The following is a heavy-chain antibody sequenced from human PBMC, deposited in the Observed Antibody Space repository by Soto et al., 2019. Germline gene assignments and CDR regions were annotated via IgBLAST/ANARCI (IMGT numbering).Heavy chain of an antibody. D-gene: IGHD3-3*01. J-gene: IGHJ6*03. CDR2: ISGSGGST. V-gene: IGHV3-23*01. CDR1: GFTFSSYA. Sequence: EVQLLESGGGLVQPGGSLRLSCAASGFTFSSYAMSWVRQAPGKGMEWVSAISGSGGSTYYADSVKGRFTIYRDNSKNTLYLQMNSLRAEDTAVYYCAKASAIFYYYCDMDVWGKGTTVTVSS. CDR3: AKASAIFYYYCDMDV.